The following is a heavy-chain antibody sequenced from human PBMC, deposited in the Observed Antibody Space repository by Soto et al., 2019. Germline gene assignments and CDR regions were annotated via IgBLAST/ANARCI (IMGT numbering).Heavy chain of an antibody. CDR2: IIPIFGTA. CDR3: ARVRYCGGDCYSDIDY. V-gene: IGHV1-69*06. CDR1: GGTFSSYA. Sequence: GASVKVSCKASGGTFSSYAISWVRQAPGQGLEWMGGIIPIFGTANYAQKFQGRVTITADKSTSTAYMELSGLRSEDTAVYYCARVRYCGGDCYSDIDYWGQGTLVTVSS. J-gene: IGHJ4*02. D-gene: IGHD2-21*02.